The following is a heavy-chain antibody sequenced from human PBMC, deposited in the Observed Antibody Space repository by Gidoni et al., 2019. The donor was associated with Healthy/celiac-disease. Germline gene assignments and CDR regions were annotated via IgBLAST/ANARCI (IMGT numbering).Heavy chain of an antibody. V-gene: IGHV2-70*01. J-gene: IGHJ3*02. D-gene: IGHD6-19*01. CDR1: STSGMC. CDR2: IDWDDDK. Sequence: STSGMCVSWIRQPPGKALEWLALIDWDDDKYYSTSLKTRLTISKDTSKNQVVLTMTNMDPVDTATYYCARIRSSGWHYDAFDIWGQGTMVTVSS. CDR3: ARIRSSGWHYDAFDI.